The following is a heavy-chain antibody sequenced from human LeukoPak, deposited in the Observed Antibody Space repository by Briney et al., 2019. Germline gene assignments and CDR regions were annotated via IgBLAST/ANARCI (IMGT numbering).Heavy chain of an antibody. J-gene: IGHJ4*02. CDR2: MNPNSGNT. CDR3: ARRRSGPHSPDY. V-gene: IGHV1-8*01. D-gene: IGHD3-3*01. CDR1: GYIFTSYD. Sequence: ASVKVSCKASGYIFTSYDINWVRQATGQGLEWMGWMNPNSGNTGYAQKFQGRVTMTRNISISTAYMELSSLRSEDTAVYYCARRRSGPHSPDYWGQGTLVTVSS.